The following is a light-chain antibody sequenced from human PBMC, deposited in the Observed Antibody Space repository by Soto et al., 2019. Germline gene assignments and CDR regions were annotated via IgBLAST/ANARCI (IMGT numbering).Light chain of an antibody. Sequence: VLTQSPGTLYLSPGQRAILSCRASQSVSSYLAWYQQKPGQAPRLLIYDASNRATGIPARFSGSGSGTDFTLTISSLEPEDFAVYYCQQRSNWPPLTFGGGTKVDI. V-gene: IGKV3-11*01. CDR3: QQRSNWPPLT. CDR2: DAS. CDR1: QSVSSY. J-gene: IGKJ4*01.